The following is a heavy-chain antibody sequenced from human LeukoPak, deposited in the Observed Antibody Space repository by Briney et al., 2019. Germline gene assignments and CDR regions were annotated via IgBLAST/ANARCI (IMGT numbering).Heavy chain of an antibody. V-gene: IGHV3-23*01. CDR2: ISGSGGST. Sequence: GGSLRLSCAASGFTISSYAMSWVRQVPGKGLEWVSAISGSGGSTYYADSVKGRFTISRDNSKNTLYLQVNSLRAEDTAVYYCAKGYGYYDSSGYQYTAPFDYWGQGTLVTVSS. CDR3: AKGYGYYDSSGYQYTAPFDY. CDR1: GFTISSYA. D-gene: IGHD3-22*01. J-gene: IGHJ4*02.